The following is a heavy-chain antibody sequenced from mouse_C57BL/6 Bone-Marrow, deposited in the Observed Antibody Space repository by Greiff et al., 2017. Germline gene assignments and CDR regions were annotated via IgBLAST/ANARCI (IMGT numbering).Heavy chain of an antibody. Sequence: QVQLQQPGAELVRPGSSVKLSCKASGYTFTSYWMDWVKQRPGQGLEWIGNIYPSDSETHYNQKFKDKATLTVDKSSSTAYMQLSSLTSEDSAVYYCERSPKLLRAMDYWGQGTSVTVSS. J-gene: IGHJ4*01. V-gene: IGHV1-61*01. CDR1: GYTFTSYW. CDR3: ERSPKLLRAMDY. CDR2: IYPSDSET. D-gene: IGHD1-1*01.